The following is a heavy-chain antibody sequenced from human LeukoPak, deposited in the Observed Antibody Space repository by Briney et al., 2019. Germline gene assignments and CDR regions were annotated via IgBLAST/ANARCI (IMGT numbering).Heavy chain of an antibody. CDR1: GGSISTYY. Sequence: PSETLSHTCTVSGGSISTYYWSWIRQPPGKGLEWIGYIYLSGNTDYNPSLESRVTISVDTSQNQFSLKLSSVTAADTAVYYCARGGGFSYGFYYYYGMGVWGKGTTVTVSS. V-gene: IGHV4-59*01. D-gene: IGHD5-18*01. CDR2: IYLSGNT. CDR3: ARGGGFSYGFYYYYGMGV. J-gene: IGHJ6*04.